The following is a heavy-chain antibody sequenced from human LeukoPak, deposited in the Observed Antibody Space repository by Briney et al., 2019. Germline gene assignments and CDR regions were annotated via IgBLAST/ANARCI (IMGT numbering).Heavy chain of an antibody. CDR1: GFTFSSYW. J-gene: IGHJ4*02. V-gene: IGHV3-7*01. CDR2: IKQDGSEK. D-gene: IGHD2-2*01. Sequence: GGSLRLSCAASGFTFSSYWMSWVRQAPGKGLEWVANIKQDGSEKYYVDSVKGRFTISGDNAKNSLYLQMNSLRAEDTAVYYCASVNPAAYYFDYWGQGTLVTVSS. CDR3: ASVNPAAYYFDY.